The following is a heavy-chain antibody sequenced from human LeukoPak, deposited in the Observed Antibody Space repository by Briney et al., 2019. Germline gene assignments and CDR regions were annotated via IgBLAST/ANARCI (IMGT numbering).Heavy chain of an antibody. D-gene: IGHD3-10*01. CDR3: ASVYYYGSGSFPFDY. CDR2: IHHGGST. J-gene: IGHJ4*02. V-gene: IGHV4-4*02. CDR1: GYSISSGHW. Sequence: SGTLSLTCAVSGYSISSGHWWSWVRQPPGKGLEWIGEIHHGGSTNYNPSLKSRVTISVDKSKNQFSLKLSSVIAADTAVYYCASVYYYGSGSFPFDYWGQGTLVTVSS.